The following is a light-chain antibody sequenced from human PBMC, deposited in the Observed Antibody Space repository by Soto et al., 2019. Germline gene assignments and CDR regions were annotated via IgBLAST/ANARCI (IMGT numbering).Light chain of an antibody. CDR2: GAS. Sequence: EIVLTQSPGTLSLSPGERATLSCRASQSVSSSYLAWYQQKPGQAPRLLIYGASSRANGIPDRFSGSGSGTDFTLTISRLEPEDFAVYYCQQYGSSPPWTFGQGPKVEIK. V-gene: IGKV3-20*01. CDR3: QQYGSSPPWT. CDR1: QSVSSSY. J-gene: IGKJ1*01.